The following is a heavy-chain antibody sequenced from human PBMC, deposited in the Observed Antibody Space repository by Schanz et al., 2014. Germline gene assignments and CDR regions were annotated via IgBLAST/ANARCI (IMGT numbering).Heavy chain of an antibody. CDR1: GFTFSSYW. CDR2: IKSDGSST. CDR3: AKGRFGELIAFDI. J-gene: IGHJ3*02. V-gene: IGHV3-74*01. D-gene: IGHD3-10*01. Sequence: EVQLVQSGGGLVQPGGSLRLSCAASGFTFSSYWMHWVRQVPGKGLVWVSRIKSDGSSTSYADSVKGRFTISRDNSKNTLYLQMNSLRAEDTAVYYCAKGRFGELIAFDIWGQGTMVTVSS.